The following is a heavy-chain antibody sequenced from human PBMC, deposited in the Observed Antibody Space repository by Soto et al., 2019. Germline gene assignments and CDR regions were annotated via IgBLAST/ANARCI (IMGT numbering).Heavy chain of an antibody. J-gene: IGHJ4*02. CDR1: GFTFSSYA. V-gene: IGHV3-23*01. D-gene: IGHD6-19*01. CDR3: AKEPSYSSGWSPIDY. Sequence: GGSLRLSCAASGFTFSSYAMSWVRQAPGKGLEWVSAISGSGVSTYYADSVKGRFTISRDNSKNTLYLQMNSLRAEDTAVYYCAKEPSYSSGWSPIDYWGQGTLVTVSS. CDR2: ISGSGVST.